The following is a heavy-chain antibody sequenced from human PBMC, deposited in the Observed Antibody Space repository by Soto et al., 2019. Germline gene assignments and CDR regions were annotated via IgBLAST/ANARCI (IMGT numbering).Heavy chain of an antibody. J-gene: IGHJ5*02. CDR2: ISAYNGNT. D-gene: IGHD3-16*02. CDR3: ARADGSYHYNWFAP. V-gene: IGHV1-18*01. Sequence: ASVKVSCKASGYTFTSYGISWVRQAPGQGLEWMGWISAYNGNTNYAQKLQGRVTMTTDTSTSTAYMELRSLRADDTAVYYCARADGSYHYNWFAPWGQGTRVTVPS. CDR1: GYTFTSYG.